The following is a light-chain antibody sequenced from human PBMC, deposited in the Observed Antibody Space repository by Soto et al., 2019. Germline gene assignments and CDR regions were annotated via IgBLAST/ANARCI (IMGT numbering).Light chain of an antibody. Sequence: QSALTQPASVSGSPGQSITISCTGTSSDVGGYNYVSWYQQHPGKAPKLMIYEVSNRPSGVSNRFSGSKFGNTAALTISGLQAEDEADYYCRSYTSSSTYVVFGGGTKVTVL. CDR3: RSYTSSSTYVV. CDR1: SSDVGGYNY. CDR2: EVS. J-gene: IGLJ2*01. V-gene: IGLV2-14*01.